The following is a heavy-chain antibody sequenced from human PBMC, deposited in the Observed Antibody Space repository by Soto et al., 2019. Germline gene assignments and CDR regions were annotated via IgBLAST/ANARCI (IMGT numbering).Heavy chain of an antibody. Sequence: QAQLVESGGGVVQPGRSLRLSCAASGFTFNTYGMHWVRQAPGKGLAWVAIVSYDGNDKYYGDSVKGRFTISRDNVKSAVDLQMNSLRAEETAVYYCAKPRSYGFDIWGQGTVVTVSS. CDR1: GFTFNTYG. V-gene: IGHV3-30*18. CDR2: VSYDGNDK. J-gene: IGHJ3*02. CDR3: AKPRSYGFDI.